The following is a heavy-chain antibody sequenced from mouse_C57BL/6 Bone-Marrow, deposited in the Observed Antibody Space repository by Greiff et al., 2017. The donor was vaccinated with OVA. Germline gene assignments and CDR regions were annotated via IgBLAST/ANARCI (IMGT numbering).Heavy chain of an antibody. D-gene: IGHD3-2*02. CDR1: GYTFTDYN. Sequence: VQLQQSGPELVKPGASVKIPCKASGYTFTDYNMDWVKQSHGKSLEWIGDINPNNGGTIYNQKFKGKATLTVDKSSSTAYMELRSLTSEDTAVYYCARRETAQASYAMDYWGQGTSVTVSS. V-gene: IGHV1-18*01. J-gene: IGHJ4*01. CDR2: INPNNGGT. CDR3: ARRETAQASYAMDY.